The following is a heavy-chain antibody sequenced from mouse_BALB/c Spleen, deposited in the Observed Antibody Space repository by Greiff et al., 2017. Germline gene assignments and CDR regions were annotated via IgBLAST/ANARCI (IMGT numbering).Heavy chain of an antibody. CDR1: GFSLTSYG. D-gene: IGHD2-3*01. J-gene: IGHJ4*01. CDR2: IWAGGST. Sequence: VQLQQSGPGLVAPSQSLSITCTVSGFSLTSYGVHWVRQPPGKGLEWLGVIWAGGSTNYNSALMSRLSISKDNSKSQVFLKMNSLQTDDTAMYYCASIYDGYHGAMDYWGQGTSVTVSS. V-gene: IGHV2-9*02. CDR3: ASIYDGYHGAMDY.